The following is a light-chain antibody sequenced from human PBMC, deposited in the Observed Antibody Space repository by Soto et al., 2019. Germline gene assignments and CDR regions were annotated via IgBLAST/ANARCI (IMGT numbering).Light chain of an antibody. CDR1: HNDIGTYDY. CDR2: GVT. Sequence: SVLTQPTSVSGSPGQSITISCTGNHNDIGTYDYVSWYQQHPGRAPRLLIHGVTTRPSGISGRFSASKSGLTAYLTISGLQPEDEADYYCSPFTSNRSCVFGLGKKVTVL. V-gene: IGLV2-14*03. J-gene: IGLJ1*01. CDR3: SPFTSNRSCV.